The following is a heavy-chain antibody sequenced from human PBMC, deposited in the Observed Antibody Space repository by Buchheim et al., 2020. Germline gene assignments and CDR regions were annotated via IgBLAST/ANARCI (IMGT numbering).Heavy chain of an antibody. Sequence: QVQLVESGGGVVQPGRSLRLSCAASGFTFSSYGMHWVRQAPGKGLEWVAVISYDGSNKYYADSVKGRFTISRDNSKNTLYLQMNSLRAEDTAVYYCAKDGYDYSNYYFDYWGQGTL. J-gene: IGHJ4*02. D-gene: IGHD4-11*01. CDR1: GFTFSSYG. V-gene: IGHV3-30*18. CDR2: ISYDGSNK. CDR3: AKDGYDYSNYYFDY.